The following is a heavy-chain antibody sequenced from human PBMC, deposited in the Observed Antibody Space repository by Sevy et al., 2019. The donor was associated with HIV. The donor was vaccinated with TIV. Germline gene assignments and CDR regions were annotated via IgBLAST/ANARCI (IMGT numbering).Heavy chain of an antibody. Sequence: GGSLRLSCVASGFTFSNSWMNWVRQAPDKGLEWVATISFDATNKHYPDSVKGRFTISRDNFQNSLFLQMDSLRPEDTAVYYCALERLSSDVAEYFQNWGQGTLVTVSS. D-gene: IGHD1-1*01. CDR1: GFTFSNSW. V-gene: IGHV3-30-3*01. CDR3: ALERLSSDVAEYFQN. J-gene: IGHJ1*01. CDR2: ISFDATNK.